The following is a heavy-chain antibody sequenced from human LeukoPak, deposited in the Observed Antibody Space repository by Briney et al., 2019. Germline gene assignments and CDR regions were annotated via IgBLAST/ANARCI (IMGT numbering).Heavy chain of an antibody. J-gene: IGHJ3*02. V-gene: IGHV1-46*01. D-gene: IGHD6-19*01. Sequence: ASVKVSCKASGYTFTSYYIHWVRQAPGQGLEWMGIINPDYSTTSYAQSFQGRVTMTTDTSTSTAYMELRSLRSDDTAVYYCARGIAVAATDAFDIWGQGTMVTVSS. CDR3: ARGIAVAATDAFDI. CDR2: INPDYSTT. CDR1: GYTFTSYY.